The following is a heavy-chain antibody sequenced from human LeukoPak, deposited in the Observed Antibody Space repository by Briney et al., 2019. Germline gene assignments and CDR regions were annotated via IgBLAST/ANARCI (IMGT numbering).Heavy chain of an antibody. CDR1: GGSISSYY. J-gene: IGHJ5*02. Sequence: SETLSLTCTVSGGSISSYYWSWIRQPPGKGLEWIGYIYYSGSTNYNPSLKSRVTISVDTSKNQFSLKLSSVTAADTAVYYCARDRYCSGGSCLYNWFDPWGQGTLVTVSS. CDR2: IYYSGST. D-gene: IGHD2-15*01. V-gene: IGHV4-59*01. CDR3: ARDRYCSGGSCLYNWFDP.